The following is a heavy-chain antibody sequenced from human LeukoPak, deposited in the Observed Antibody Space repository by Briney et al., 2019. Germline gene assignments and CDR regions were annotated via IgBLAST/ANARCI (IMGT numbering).Heavy chain of an antibody. CDR3: AKSTGIAVAGTRPYYYYYMDV. J-gene: IGHJ6*03. CDR1: GGSISSGSYY. D-gene: IGHD6-19*01. V-gene: IGHV4-61*02. CDR2: IYTSGST. Sequence: PSETLSLTCTVSGGSISSGSYYWSWIRQPAGKGLEWIGRIYTSGSTNYNPSLKSRVAISVDTSKNQFSLKLSSVTAADTAVYYCAKSTGIAVAGTRPYYYYYMDVWGKGTTVTISS.